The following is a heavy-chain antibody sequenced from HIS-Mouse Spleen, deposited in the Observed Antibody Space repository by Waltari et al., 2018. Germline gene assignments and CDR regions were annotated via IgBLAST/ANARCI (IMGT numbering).Heavy chain of an antibody. J-gene: IGHJ6*02. CDR1: GYTFTSYH. CDR2: MNPNSGNT. V-gene: IGHV1-8*01. CDR3: ARGSSSGSYWYYYYGMDV. D-gene: IGHD1-26*01. Sequence: QVQLVQSGAEVKKPGASVKVSCKASGYTFTSYHIHWVRQATGQGLEWMGWMNPNSGNTGYAQKFQGRVTMTRNTSISTAYMELSSLRSEDTAVYYCARGSSSGSYWYYYYGMDVWGQGTTVTVSS.